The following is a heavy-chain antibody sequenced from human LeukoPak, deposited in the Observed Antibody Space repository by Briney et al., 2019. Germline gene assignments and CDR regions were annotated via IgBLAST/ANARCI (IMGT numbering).Heavy chain of an antibody. J-gene: IGHJ2*01. V-gene: IGHV4-59*08. D-gene: IGHD3-16*01. CDR2: VYNSGDT. CDR1: GRSTSSNY. Sequence: SQTLSLTCTVSGRSTSSNYWSWIRQSPGKGLEWVGYVYNSGDTGKNPSLKSRVTILLDTPKNQCSLKLTSVSAADTAVYYCARLKLGAYFDLWGRGTLVTVSS. CDR3: ARLKLGAYFDL.